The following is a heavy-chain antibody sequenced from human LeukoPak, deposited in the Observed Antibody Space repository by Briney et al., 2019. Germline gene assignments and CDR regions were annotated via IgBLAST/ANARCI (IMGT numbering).Heavy chain of an antibody. Sequence: SETLSLTCAVYGGSFSGYYWSWIRQPPGKGLEWIGEINHSGSTNYNPSLKSRVTISVDTSKNQWSLKLTSVTAADTAVYYCARGYGSGNYYPKDYWGQGTLVPVSS. J-gene: IGHJ4*02. CDR2: INHSGST. CDR3: ARGYGSGNYYPKDY. CDR1: GGSFSGYY. D-gene: IGHD3-10*01. V-gene: IGHV4-34*01.